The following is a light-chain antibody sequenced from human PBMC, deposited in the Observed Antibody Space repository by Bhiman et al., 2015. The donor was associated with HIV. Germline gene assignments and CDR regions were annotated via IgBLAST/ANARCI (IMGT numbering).Light chain of an antibody. CDR1: SSNIGSNY. J-gene: IGLJ3*02. V-gene: IGLV1-47*01. CDR3: AAWDDSLSGWV. CDR2: RNN. Sequence: VLTQPPSASGTPGQRVTISCSGSSSNIGSNYVYWYQQLPGTTPKLLIYRNNQRPSGVPDRFSGSKSGTSASLAISGLRSEDEADYYCAAWDDSLSGWVFGGGTKLTVL.